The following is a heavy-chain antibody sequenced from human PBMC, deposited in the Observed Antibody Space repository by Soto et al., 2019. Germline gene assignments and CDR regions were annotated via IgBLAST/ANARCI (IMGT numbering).Heavy chain of an antibody. D-gene: IGHD2-2*01. J-gene: IGHJ3*02. Sequence: SETLSLTCTVSGGSISSYYWSWIRQPPGKGLEWIGYIYYSGSTNYNPSLKSRVTISVDTSKNQFSLKLSSVTAADTAVYYCARLGYCSSTSCDHGAFDIWGQGTMVTVPS. CDR2: IYYSGST. CDR3: ARLGYCSSTSCDHGAFDI. CDR1: GGSISSYY. V-gene: IGHV4-59*08.